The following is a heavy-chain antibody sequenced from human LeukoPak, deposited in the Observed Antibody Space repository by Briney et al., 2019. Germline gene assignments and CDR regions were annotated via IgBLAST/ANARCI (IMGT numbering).Heavy chain of an antibody. Sequence: TSGTLSLTCAVSGGSISSSNWWSWVRQPPGKGLEWIGEINHSGSTNYNSSLKSRVTTSVDTSKNQFSLKLSSVTAADTAVYYCARRRRNGPFDPWGQGTLVTVSS. CDR2: INHSGST. V-gene: IGHV4-4*02. CDR1: GGSISSSNW. J-gene: IGHJ5*02. D-gene: IGHD4-11*01. CDR3: ARRRRNGPFDP.